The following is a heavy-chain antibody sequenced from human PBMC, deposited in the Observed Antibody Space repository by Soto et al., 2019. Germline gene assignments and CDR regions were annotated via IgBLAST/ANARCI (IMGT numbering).Heavy chain of an antibody. CDR3: ARGELDRTIDY. Sequence: EVYLVESGGGFVQPGGSLRLSCAASGFTFSGRSMNWVRQASGKGLEWVSYISGGGSNIFYADSVKGRFTISRDNAKNSLYLQMNSLRDDDTAVYYCARGELDRTIDYWGQGTLVTVSS. CDR2: ISGGGSNI. CDR1: GFTFSGRS. J-gene: IGHJ4*02. V-gene: IGHV3-48*02. D-gene: IGHD1-1*01.